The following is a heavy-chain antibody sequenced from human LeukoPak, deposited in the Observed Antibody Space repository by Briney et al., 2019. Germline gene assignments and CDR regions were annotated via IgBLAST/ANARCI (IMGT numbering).Heavy chain of an antibody. V-gene: IGHV4-34*01. J-gene: IGHJ4*02. CDR3: ARGYGSGSYYTY. CDR1: GGXFSGHY. D-gene: IGHD3-10*01. Sequence: SETLSLTCAVSGGXFSGHYWSWIRQPPGKGLEWIGEINRGGDTDYSPSLKSRVTISVDTSKNQFSLNLKSVTTADTAVYYCARGYGSGSYYTYWGQGTLVTVSS. CDR2: INRGGDT.